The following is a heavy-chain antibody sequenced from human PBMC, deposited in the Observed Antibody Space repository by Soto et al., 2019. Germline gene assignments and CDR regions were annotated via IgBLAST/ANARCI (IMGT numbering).Heavy chain of an antibody. J-gene: IGHJ2*01. V-gene: IGHV3-23*01. D-gene: IGHD6-19*01. Sequence: EVQLLESGGGLVQPGGSLRLSCAASGFTFSNYAMSWVRQAPGKGLEWVSAITGSGDSTYYADSVKGRFTISRDNSKNTLYVQMNNLRADDTAVYYCVKSGYSTGWYFDFWGRGTLVTVSS. CDR2: ITGSGDST. CDR3: VKSGYSTGWYFDF. CDR1: GFTFSNYA.